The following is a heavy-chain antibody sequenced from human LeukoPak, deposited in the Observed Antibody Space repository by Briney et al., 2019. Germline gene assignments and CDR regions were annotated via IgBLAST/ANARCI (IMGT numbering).Heavy chain of an antibody. D-gene: IGHD5-24*01. CDR2: IKEDGSGK. CDR3: ARDPRRRSRDGYNDDGNY. Sequence: QAGGSLRLSRAASGFTFSRYWMSWVRQAPGKGLEWVANIKEDGSGKYYVDSVKGRFTISRDNTKNSLFLQMNSLRAEDTAVYYCARDPRRRSRDGYNDDGNYWGQGTLVTVSS. J-gene: IGHJ4*02. V-gene: IGHV3-7*01. CDR1: GFTFSRYW.